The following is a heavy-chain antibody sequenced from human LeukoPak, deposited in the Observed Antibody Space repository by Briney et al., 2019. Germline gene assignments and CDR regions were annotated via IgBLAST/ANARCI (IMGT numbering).Heavy chain of an antibody. CDR3: ARVSTNSRVAGYDPQWYFDL. CDR2: ISAYNGNT. V-gene: IGHV1-18*01. Sequence: ASVKVSFKASGYTFINYGFTWVRQPPGQGLEWMGWISAYNGNTNYLQKFQGRVTMTTDTTTNTAYMELRSLRSDDTAVYYCARVSTNSRVAGYDPQWYFDLWGRGTLVTVSS. D-gene: IGHD2/OR15-2a*01. J-gene: IGHJ2*01. CDR1: GYTFINYG.